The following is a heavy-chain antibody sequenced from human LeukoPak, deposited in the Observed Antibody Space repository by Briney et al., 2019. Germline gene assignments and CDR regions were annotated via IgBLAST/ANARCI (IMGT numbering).Heavy chain of an antibody. CDR3: ARASLAWYYFDY. CDR1: GFTFSSYG. Sequence: GGSLRLSRAASGFTFSSYGMHWVRQAPGKGLEWVAVIWYDGSNKYYADSVKGRFTISRDNSKNTLYLQMNSLRAEDTAVYYCARASLAWYYFDYWGQGTLVTVSS. J-gene: IGHJ4*02. V-gene: IGHV3-33*01. D-gene: IGHD2-8*02. CDR2: IWYDGSNK.